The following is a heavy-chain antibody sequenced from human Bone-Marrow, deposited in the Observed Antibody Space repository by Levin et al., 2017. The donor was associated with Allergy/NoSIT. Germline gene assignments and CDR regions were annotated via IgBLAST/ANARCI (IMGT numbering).Heavy chain of an antibody. CDR1: GFTFSSYG. D-gene: IGHD3-22*01. Sequence: GGSLRLSCAASGFTFSSYGMHWVRQAPGKGLEWVAVIWYDGSNKYCADSVKGRFTISRDNSKNTLYLQMNSLRAEDTAVYYCAREHYYDSSGYPGYYFDYWGQGTLVTVSS. CDR3: AREHYYDSSGYPGYYFDY. V-gene: IGHV3-33*01. J-gene: IGHJ4*02. CDR2: IWYDGSNK.